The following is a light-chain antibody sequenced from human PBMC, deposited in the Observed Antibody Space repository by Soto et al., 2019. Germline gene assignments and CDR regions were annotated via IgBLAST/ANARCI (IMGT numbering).Light chain of an antibody. CDR3: RQSYSTPAHT. J-gene: IGKJ4*01. CDR2: AAS. CDR1: QSISSY. Sequence: DIQMTQSPSSLSASVGDRVTITCRASQSISSYLNWYQQKPGKAPKLLIYAASSLQSGVPSRFXGSGSGTDFTLTISRLQAEDFATYYCRQSYSTPAHTFGGGNKVQIK. V-gene: IGKV1-39*01.